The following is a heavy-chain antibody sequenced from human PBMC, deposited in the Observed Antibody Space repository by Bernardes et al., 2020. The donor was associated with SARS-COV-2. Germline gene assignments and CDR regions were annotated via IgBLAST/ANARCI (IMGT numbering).Heavy chain of an antibody. J-gene: IGHJ5*02. CDR2: IYWNDDK. Sequence: SGPTLVKPTQTLTLTCTFSGFSLSTSGVGVGWIRQPPGKALEWLALIYWNDDKRYSPSLKSRLTITKDTSKNQVVLTMTNMDPVDTATYYCAHRGLTDASTGSWFDPWGQGTLVTVSS. V-gene: IGHV2-5*01. CDR1: GFSLSTSGVG. CDR3: AHRGLTDASTGSWFDP. D-gene: IGHD3-10*01.